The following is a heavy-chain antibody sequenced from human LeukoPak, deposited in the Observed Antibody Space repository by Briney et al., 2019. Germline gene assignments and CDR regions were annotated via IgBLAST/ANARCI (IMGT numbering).Heavy chain of an antibody. CDR2: ISAYNGNT. CDR1: GYTFTSYG. Sequence: ASVKVSCKASGYTFTSYGISWVRQAPGQGHEWMGWISAYNGNTNYAQKLQGRVTMTTDTSTSTAYMELRSLRSDDTAVYYCARDGYYYGSGSYYNVGYWGQETLVTVSS. J-gene: IGHJ4*02. V-gene: IGHV1-18*01. D-gene: IGHD3-10*01. CDR3: ARDGYYYGSGSYYNVGY.